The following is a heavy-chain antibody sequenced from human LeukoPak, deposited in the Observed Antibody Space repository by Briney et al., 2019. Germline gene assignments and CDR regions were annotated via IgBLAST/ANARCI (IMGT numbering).Heavy chain of an antibody. CDR2: IYYSGST. CDR3: ARRRRDVVVPAAIGGAFDI. D-gene: IGHD2-2*01. V-gene: IGHV4-39*01. J-gene: IGHJ3*02. Sequence: SETLSLTCTVSGGSISSGSYYWSWIRQPAGKGLEWIGSIYYSGSTYYNPSLKSRVTISVDTSKNQFSLKLSSVTAADTAVYYCARRRRDVVVPAAIGGAFDIWGQGTMVTVSS. CDR1: GGSISSGSYY.